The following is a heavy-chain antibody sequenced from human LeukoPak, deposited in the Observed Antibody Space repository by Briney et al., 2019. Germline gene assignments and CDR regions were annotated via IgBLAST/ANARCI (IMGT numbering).Heavy chain of an antibody. D-gene: IGHD3-10*01. CDR1: GYSFTSYW. CDR3: ARTTGITMVRGVINYFDY. CDR2: IYPGDSDT. V-gene: IGHV5-51*01. Sequence: GESLKISCKGSGYSFTSYWIGWVRQMPGKGLEWMGIIYPGDSDTRYSPSFQGQVTISADKSISTAYLQWSSLKASDTAMYYCARTTGITMVRGVINYFDYWGQGTLVTVSS. J-gene: IGHJ4*02.